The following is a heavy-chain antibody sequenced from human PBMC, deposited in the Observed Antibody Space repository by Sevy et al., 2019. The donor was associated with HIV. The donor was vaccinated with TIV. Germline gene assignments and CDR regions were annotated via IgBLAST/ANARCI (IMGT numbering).Heavy chain of an antibody. CDR2: ISGSGDSK. Sequence: GGSLRLSCAASGFNFHSYAMTWVRQAPGKGLEWVAAISGSGDSKYYAVSMRGRFSLSRDNLKNTVFLQLNSLRVEDTAVYFCAKVGDGFWSGPEINWFDPWGPGTLVTVSS. J-gene: IGHJ5*02. CDR3: AKVGDGFWSGPEINWFDP. CDR1: GFNFHSYA. D-gene: IGHD3-3*01. V-gene: IGHV3-23*01.